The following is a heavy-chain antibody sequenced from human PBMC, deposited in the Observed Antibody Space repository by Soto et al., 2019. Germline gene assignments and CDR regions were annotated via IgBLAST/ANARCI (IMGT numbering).Heavy chain of an antibody. J-gene: IGHJ6*03. Sequence: ASETLSLTCTVSGGSISSYYWSWIRQPPGKGLEWIGYIYYSGSTNYNPSLKSRVTISVDTSKNQFSLKLSSVTAADTAVYYCARELWFGESPYYYYYYMDVWGKGTTVTVSS. CDR1: GGSISSYY. D-gene: IGHD3-10*01. V-gene: IGHV4-59*01. CDR3: ARELWFGESPYYYYYYMDV. CDR2: IYYSGST.